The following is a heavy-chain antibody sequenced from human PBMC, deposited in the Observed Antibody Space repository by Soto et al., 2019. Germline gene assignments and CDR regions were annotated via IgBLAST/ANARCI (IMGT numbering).Heavy chain of an antibody. Sequence: AGSLRLSCAASGFTFSSDSMNWVRPAPGKGLEWVSYISSSSSTIYYADSVKGRFTISRDNAKNSLYLQMNSLRDEDTAVYYCARDYYGAGSYYNPHYYGMDVWGHGTTVTAAS. J-gene: IGHJ6*01. CDR2: ISSSSSTI. CDR3: ARDYYGAGSYYNPHYYGMDV. D-gene: IGHD3-10*01. V-gene: IGHV3-48*02. CDR1: GFTFSSDS.